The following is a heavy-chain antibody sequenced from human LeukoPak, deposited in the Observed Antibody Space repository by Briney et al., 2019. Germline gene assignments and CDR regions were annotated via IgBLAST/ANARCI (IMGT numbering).Heavy chain of an antibody. J-gene: IGHJ6*02. D-gene: IGHD1-26*01. CDR3: ARDPAVTYSGSYYDYYYYGMDV. CDR2: INTNTGNP. CDR1: GYTFTSYA. Sequence: ASVKVSCKASGYTFTSYAMNWVRQAPGQGLEWMGWINTNTGNPTYAQGFTGRFVFSLDTSDSTAYLQISSLKAEDTAVYYCARDPAVTYSGSYYDYYYYGMDVWGQGTTVTVSS. V-gene: IGHV7-4-1*02.